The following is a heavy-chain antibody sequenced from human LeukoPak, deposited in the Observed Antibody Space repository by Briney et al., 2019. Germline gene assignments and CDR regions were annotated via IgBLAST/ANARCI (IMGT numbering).Heavy chain of an antibody. CDR1: GFTFSTYG. D-gene: IGHD5-24*01. CDR3: ARALMLGDGYNHLYFDY. Sequence: GGSLRLSCAASGFTFSTYGMHWVRQAPGKGLEWVAVIWYDGTNKYYADSVKGRFTISRDNSKNTLYLQMNSLRVEDTAVYYCARALMLGDGYNHLYFDYWGQGTLVTVSS. V-gene: IGHV3-33*01. CDR2: IWYDGTNK. J-gene: IGHJ4*02.